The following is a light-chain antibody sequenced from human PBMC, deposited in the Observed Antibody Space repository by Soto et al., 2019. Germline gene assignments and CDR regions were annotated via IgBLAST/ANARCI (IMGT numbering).Light chain of an antibody. J-gene: IGKJ3*01. CDR2: AAS. CDR3: QQGYRTPFT. CDR1: ESVSSK. Sequence: DIQMTQSPSSLSASVGDRVTITCRASESVSSKLNWYQQKPGKAPALLISAASRLHSGVPSRFSGSGSGIHFTLTISSLQHEDFASYYCQQGYRTPFTFGPGTKVDIK. V-gene: IGKV1-39*01.